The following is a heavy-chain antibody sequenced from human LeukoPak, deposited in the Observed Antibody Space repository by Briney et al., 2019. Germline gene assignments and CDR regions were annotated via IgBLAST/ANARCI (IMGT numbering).Heavy chain of an antibody. J-gene: IGHJ4*02. CDR2: INSGGST. V-gene: IGHV3-23*01. CDR1: GFTFSSYS. Sequence: GGSLRLSCAASGFTFSSYSMSWVRQAPGKGLEWVSSINSGGSTFYADSVKGRFTISRDNSQNTLYLQMNSLTAEDTAVYYCARRAAGYYFDHWGQGTLVTVSS. CDR3: ARRAAGYYFDH. D-gene: IGHD6-13*01.